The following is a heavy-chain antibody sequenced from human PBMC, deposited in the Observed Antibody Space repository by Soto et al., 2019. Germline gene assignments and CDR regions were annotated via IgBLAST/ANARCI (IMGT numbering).Heavy chain of an antibody. CDR2: ISSNSAYI. D-gene: IGHD6-13*01. J-gene: IGHJ5*02. Sequence: PGGSLTLSCAAPGFTFRGFTMNWVRQSPGKGLEWVSTISSNSAYIYYTDALRGRFTISRDNAKNSLHLQMNSLRAEATAGYYCTRDASRDSSARGWFDPWGPGTLVTVSS. CDR3: TRDASRDSSARGWFDP. CDR1: GFTFRGFT. V-gene: IGHV3-21*01.